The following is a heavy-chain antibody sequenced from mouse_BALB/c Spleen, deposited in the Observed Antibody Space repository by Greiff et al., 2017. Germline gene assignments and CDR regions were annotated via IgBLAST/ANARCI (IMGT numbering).Heavy chain of an antibody. CDR3: ARGAGEGYAMDY. CDR1: GYSFTSYY. CDR2: IFPGSGNT. J-gene: IGHJ4*01. V-gene: IGHV1-66*01. Sequence: QVQLQQSGPELVKPGASVKISCKASGYSFTSYYIHWVKQRPGQGLEWIGWIFPGSGNTKYNEKFKGKATLTADTSSSTAYMQLSSLTSEDSAVYFCARGAGEGYAMDYWGQGTSVTVSS. D-gene: IGHD6-1*01.